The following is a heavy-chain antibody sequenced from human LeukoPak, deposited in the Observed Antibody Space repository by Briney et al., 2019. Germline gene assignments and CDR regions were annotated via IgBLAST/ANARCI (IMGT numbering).Heavy chain of an antibody. CDR2: IWYDGSNK. Sequence: GGSLRLSCAASGFTFSSYGMHWVRQAPGKGLEWVAVIWYDGSNKYYADSVKGRFTISRDNSKNPLYLQMNSLRAEDTAVYYCARDGAEGWYYFDYWGQGTLVTVSS. D-gene: IGHD6-19*01. CDR1: GFTFSSYG. CDR3: ARDGAEGWYYFDY. V-gene: IGHV3-33*01. J-gene: IGHJ4*02.